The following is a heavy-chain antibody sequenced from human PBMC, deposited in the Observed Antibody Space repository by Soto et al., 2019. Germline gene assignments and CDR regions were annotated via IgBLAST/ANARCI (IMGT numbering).Heavy chain of an antibody. D-gene: IGHD5-18*01. CDR1: TFGDYA. Sequence: TFGDYAMSWIRQPPGKVLELIGYIYYSGTNYYNPSLKSRVTISVDTSENQFSLKLSSVTAADTAVYFCARALIQPWPHFYYGMKVWGQGTTVNVSS. V-gene: IGHV4-30-4*08. CDR2: IYYSGTN. CDR3: ARALIQPWPHFYYGMKV. J-gene: IGHJ6*02.